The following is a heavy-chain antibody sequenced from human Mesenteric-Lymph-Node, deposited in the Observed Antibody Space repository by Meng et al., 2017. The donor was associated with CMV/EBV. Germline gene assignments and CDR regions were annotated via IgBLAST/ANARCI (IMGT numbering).Heavy chain of an antibody. D-gene: IGHD4-23*01. J-gene: IGHJ4*02. Sequence: QVQLQQWGAGLLKPSETLSLTVAVYGGSFSGYYWSWIRQPPGKGLEWIGEINHSGSTNYNPSLKRRVTISVDTSKNQFSLKLSSVTAADTAVYYCARHQRWLKSEGGFNYWGQGTLVTVSS. CDR2: INHSGST. CDR1: GGSFSGYY. V-gene: IGHV4-34*01. CDR3: ARHQRWLKSEGGFNY.